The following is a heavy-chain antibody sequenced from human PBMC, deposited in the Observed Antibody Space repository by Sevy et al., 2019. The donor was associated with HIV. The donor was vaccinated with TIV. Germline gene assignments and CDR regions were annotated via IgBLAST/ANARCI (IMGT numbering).Heavy chain of an antibody. CDR3: AAEDMTRFGGPLRVFDI. Sequence: SVKVSCKASGFTFTSSAVQWVRQARGQRVEWIGWIVAGSGVTDYAPEYQERVTITRDTSTATIYMELSSLRSEDTAVYFCAAEDMTRFGGPLRVFDILGLRTTVTVSS. D-gene: IGHD3-16*01. J-gene: IGHJ3*02. V-gene: IGHV1-58*01. CDR2: IVAGSGVT. CDR1: GFTFTSSA.